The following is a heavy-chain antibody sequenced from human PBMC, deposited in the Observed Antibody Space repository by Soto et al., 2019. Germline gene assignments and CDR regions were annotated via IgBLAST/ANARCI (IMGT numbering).Heavy chain of an antibody. CDR2: ISTYNGNT. V-gene: IGHV1-18*01. D-gene: IGHD6-13*01. CDR1: GYTFTSYG. Sequence: QVQLVQSGPEVKKPGASVKVSCKASGYTFTSYGINWVRQAPVQGLEWMGWISTYNGNTNYAQKLQGRVTMTTDTSTSTAYMELRRLRSADAAVYYCAREGSSTWYEPLAYWGQGTLVTVSS. J-gene: IGHJ4*02. CDR3: AREGSSTWYEPLAY.